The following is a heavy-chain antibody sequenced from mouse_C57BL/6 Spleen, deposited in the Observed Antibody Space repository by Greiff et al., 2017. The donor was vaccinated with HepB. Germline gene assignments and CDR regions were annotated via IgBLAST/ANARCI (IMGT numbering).Heavy chain of an antibody. D-gene: IGHD1-1*01. V-gene: IGHV5-6*02. J-gene: IGHJ2*01. CDR1: GFTFSSYG. Sequence: EVKLVESGGDLVKPGGSLKLSCAASGFTFSSYGMSWVRQTPDKRLEWVATISSGGSYTYYPDSVKGRFTISGDNAKNTLYLQMSSLKSEDTAMYYCARHGVATKFFDYWGQGTTLTVSS. CDR3: ARHGVATKFFDY. CDR2: ISSGGSYT.